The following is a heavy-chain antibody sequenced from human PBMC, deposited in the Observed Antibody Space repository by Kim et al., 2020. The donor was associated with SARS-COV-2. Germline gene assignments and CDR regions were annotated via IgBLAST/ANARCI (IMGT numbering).Heavy chain of an antibody. Sequence: SETLSLTCTVSGGSISSSSYYWGWIRQPPGKGLEWIGSIYYSGSTYYNPSLKSRVTISVDTSKNQFSLKLSSVTAADTAVCYCARLTPSYYFDYWGQGTLVTVSS. CDR3: ARLTPSYYFDY. CDR1: GGSISSSSYY. CDR2: IYYSGST. J-gene: IGHJ4*02. V-gene: IGHV4-39*01.